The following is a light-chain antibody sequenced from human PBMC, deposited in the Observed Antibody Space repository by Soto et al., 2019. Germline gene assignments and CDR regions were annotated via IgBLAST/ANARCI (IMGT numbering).Light chain of an antibody. CDR3: LQDYNYPRT. CDR1: QGIRND. CDR2: AES. V-gene: IGKV1-6*01. J-gene: IGKJ1*01. Sequence: AIQMTKSPSSLSASVGDRVTITCRASQGIRNDLGWYQQKPGKAPKLLIYAESSLQSGVPSRFSGSGSGTDFTLTISSLQPEDFATYYCLQDYNYPRTCGQGTKVEIK.